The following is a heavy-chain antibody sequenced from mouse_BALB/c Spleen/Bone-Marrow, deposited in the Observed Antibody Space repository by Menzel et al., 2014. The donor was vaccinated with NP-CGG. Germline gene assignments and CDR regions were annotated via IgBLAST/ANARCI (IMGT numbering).Heavy chain of an antibody. Sequence: DVKLVESGGGPVQPGGSLKLSCAASGFDFNSYWMSWVRQAPGKGLEWIGEINPDSNTINYTPSLTDKFIISRNNAKNTQFLQMSKVRSEDTALDYCARHGYYGWFAYWGQGTLVTVSA. CDR3: ARHGYYGWFAY. J-gene: IGHJ3*01. CDR2: INPDSNTI. V-gene: IGHV4-1*02. D-gene: IGHD2-3*01. CDR1: GFDFNSYW.